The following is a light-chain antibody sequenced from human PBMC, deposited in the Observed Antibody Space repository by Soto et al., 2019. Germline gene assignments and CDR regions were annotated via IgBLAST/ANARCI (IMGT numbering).Light chain of an antibody. CDR1: QSISSW. Sequence: DIQMTQSPSTLSASVGDRVTITCRASQSISSWLAWYQQKPGKAPKLLIYDASSLESGVPSRFSGSGSGTEFTLTISILQPDDVATYYCQQYNSYCTFGQGTKLASK. V-gene: IGKV1-5*01. J-gene: IGKJ1*01. CDR2: DAS. CDR3: QQYNSYCT.